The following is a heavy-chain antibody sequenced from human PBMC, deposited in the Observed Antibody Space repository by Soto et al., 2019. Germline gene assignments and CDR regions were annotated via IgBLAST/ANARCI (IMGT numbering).Heavy chain of an antibody. Sequence: GSGPTLVNPTQTLTVTCTFSGFSLSTSGAGVGWIRQSPGKAPEWLALISWKDEKRYNPGLKSRLTITKDTSKNQVVLTMTDLDPVDTATYFCAHRYGGNYYRWYFDSWGQETLVTVSS. CDR2: ISWKDEK. CDR1: GFSLSTSGAG. J-gene: IGHJ4*02. CDR3: AHRYGGNYYRWYFDS. V-gene: IGHV2-5*01. D-gene: IGHD1-26*01.